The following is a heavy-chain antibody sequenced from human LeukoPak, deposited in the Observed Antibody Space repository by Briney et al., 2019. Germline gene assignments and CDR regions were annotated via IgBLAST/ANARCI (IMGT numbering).Heavy chain of an antibody. J-gene: IGHJ4*02. CDR3: AREGYGDYVLDY. CDR2: IYTSGST. CDR1: GGSFSSYY. D-gene: IGHD4-17*01. Sequence: SETLSLTCAVYGGSFSSYYWSWIRQPAGKGLEWIGCIYTSGSTNYNPSLKSRVTMSVNTSKNQFSLKLSSVTAADTAGYYCAREGYGDYVLDYWGQGTLVTVSS. V-gene: IGHV4-4*07.